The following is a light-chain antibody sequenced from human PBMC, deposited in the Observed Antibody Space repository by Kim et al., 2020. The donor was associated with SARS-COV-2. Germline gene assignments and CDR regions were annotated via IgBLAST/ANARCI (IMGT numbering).Light chain of an antibody. Sequence: VAVGKTVRITCQGDRLVSYYPTWYHKKPGQAPVLVIYGKNNRPSGIPDRFSGSSSGNTASLTITGAQAEDEADYYCNSRDSSGNRVFGGGTKLTVL. CDR1: RLVSYY. J-gene: IGLJ3*02. CDR3: NSRDSSGNRV. V-gene: IGLV3-19*01. CDR2: GKN.